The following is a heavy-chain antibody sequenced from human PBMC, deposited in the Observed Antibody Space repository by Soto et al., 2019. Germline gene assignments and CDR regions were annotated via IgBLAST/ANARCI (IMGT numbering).Heavy chain of an antibody. CDR1: GGSISSYY. CDR3: VGRYRVWAFDI. V-gene: IGHV4-59*01. Sequence: SETLSLTCTVSGGSISSYYWSWIRQPPGKGLEWVGYTHYSGSTNYNPSLKSRVTLSLDTSKNQFSLRLSSVTAADTAVYYCVGRYRVWAFDIWGQGTMVTVSS. D-gene: IGHD3-16*01. J-gene: IGHJ3*02. CDR2: THYSGST.